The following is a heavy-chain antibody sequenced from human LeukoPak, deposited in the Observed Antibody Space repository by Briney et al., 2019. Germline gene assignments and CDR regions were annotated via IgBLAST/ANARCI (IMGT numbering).Heavy chain of an antibody. Sequence: ASVKVSCKVSGYTLSELSMHWVRQAPGKGLEWMGGFDPEDDERVYAQKFQGRVTMTEDTSTDTAYMELSSLRSEDTAIYYCATSRHYGMDVWGQGTTVTVSS. CDR2: FDPEDDER. V-gene: IGHV1-24*01. J-gene: IGHJ6*02. CDR1: GYTLSELS. CDR3: ATSRHYGMDV.